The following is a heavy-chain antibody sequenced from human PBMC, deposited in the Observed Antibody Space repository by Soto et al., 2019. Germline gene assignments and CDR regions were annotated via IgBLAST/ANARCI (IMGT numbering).Heavy chain of an antibody. CDR1: GYTFTSYA. CDR2: INAGNGNT. Sequence: ASVKVSCKASGYTFTSYAMHWVRQAPGQRLEWMGWINAGNGNTKYSQKFQGRVTITRDTSASTAYMELSSLRSEDTAVYYCARSVVVTAPPDYWGQGTLVTVSS. J-gene: IGHJ4*02. D-gene: IGHD2-21*02. V-gene: IGHV1-3*01. CDR3: ARSVVVTAPPDY.